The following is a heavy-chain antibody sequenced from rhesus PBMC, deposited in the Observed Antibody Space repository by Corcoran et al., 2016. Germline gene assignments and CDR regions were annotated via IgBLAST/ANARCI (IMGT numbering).Heavy chain of an antibody. CDR3: ARLGYSYSYRDAFDF. J-gene: IGHJ3*01. D-gene: IGHD5-12*01. CDR1: GGSISDSYR. CDR2: IYGSSTGT. V-gene: IGHV4S10*01. Sequence: QVQLQESGPGVVKPSETLSLTCAVSGGSISDSYRWSWIRQPPGKGLEWIGYIYGSSTGTNYNPSLKSRVSISKETSKNQFSLKLSSVTAADTAVYYCARLGYSYSYRDAFDFWGQGLRVTVSS.